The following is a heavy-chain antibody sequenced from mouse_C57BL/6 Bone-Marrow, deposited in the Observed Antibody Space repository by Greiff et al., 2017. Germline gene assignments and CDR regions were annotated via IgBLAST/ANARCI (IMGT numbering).Heavy chain of an antibody. Sequence: VQLQQSGPGLVQPSQCLSITCTVSGFSFTSYGVHWVRQSPGEGLEWLGVIWSGGSTDYNAAFISRLSIRKDNSKSKVFFKMSSLQADDTAIYYCAREFEGVYYDYGAYWGQGTLVTVSA. CDR2: IWSGGST. D-gene: IGHD2-4*01. V-gene: IGHV2-2*01. CDR1: GFSFTSYG. CDR3: AREFEGVYYDYGAY. J-gene: IGHJ3*01.